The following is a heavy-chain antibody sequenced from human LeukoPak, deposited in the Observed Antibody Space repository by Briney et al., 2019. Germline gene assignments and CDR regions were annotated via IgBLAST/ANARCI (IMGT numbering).Heavy chain of an antibody. Sequence: GGSLRLSCAASGFTFSSYWMSWVRQAPGKGLEWVANIKQDGSEKYYVDSVKGRFFISRDNAKNSLYLQMNSLRAEDTAVYYCAKGAFRDQVQGYYYMDVWGKGTTVTVSS. V-gene: IGHV3-7*01. CDR3: AKGAFRDQVQGYYYMDV. D-gene: IGHD3-10*01. CDR2: IKQDGSEK. CDR1: GFTFSSYW. J-gene: IGHJ6*03.